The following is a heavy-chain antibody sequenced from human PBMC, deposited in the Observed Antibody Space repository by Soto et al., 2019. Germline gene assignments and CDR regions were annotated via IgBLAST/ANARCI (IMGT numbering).Heavy chain of an antibody. CDR3: ARAKSYNWNDGAYY. J-gene: IGHJ4*02. CDR2: ISYDGSNK. CDR1: GFTFSSYA. D-gene: IGHD1-1*01. Sequence: QVQLVESGGGVVQPGRSLRLSCAASGFTFSSYAMHWVRQAPGKGLEWVAVISYDGSNKYYADSVKGRFTISRDNSKNTLYLQMNSLRAEDTAVYYCARAKSYNWNDGAYYWGQGTLVTVSS. V-gene: IGHV3-30-3*01.